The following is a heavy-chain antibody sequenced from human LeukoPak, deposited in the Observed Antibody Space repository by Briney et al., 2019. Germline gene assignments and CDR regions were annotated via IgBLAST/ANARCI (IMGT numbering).Heavy chain of an antibody. CDR1: GFTFGDYA. Sequence: PGGSLRLSCTASGFTFGDYAMSWVRQAPGKGLEWVGFIRSKAYGGTTEYAASVKGRFTISRDDSKSIAYLQMNSLKTEDTAVYYCTRGCSGSCYYFDYWGQRTLVTVSS. D-gene: IGHD2-15*01. CDR3: TRGCSGSCYYFDY. V-gene: IGHV3-49*04. CDR2: IRSKAYGGTT. J-gene: IGHJ4*02.